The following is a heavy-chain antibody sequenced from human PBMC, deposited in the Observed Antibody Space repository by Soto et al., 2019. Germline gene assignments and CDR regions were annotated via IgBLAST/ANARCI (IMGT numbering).Heavy chain of an antibody. CDR1: DFTFSDAW. J-gene: IGHJ4*02. V-gene: IGHV3-15*07. Sequence: EVPLVESWGGLVKPGGSLRLACTASDFTFSDAWMNWVRQAPGKGLEWVARIKSNADGGTIHYAAPVNGRFTISRDDSKNIQYLQMDILKTEDTAMYYGFEGGEEYGGQGTLVIVSS. CDR2: IKSNADGGTI. CDR3: FEGGEEY. D-gene: IGHD3-16*01.